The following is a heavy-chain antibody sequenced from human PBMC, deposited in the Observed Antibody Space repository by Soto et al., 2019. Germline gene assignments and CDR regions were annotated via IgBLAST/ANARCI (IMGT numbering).Heavy chain of an antibody. Sequence: PGGSLRLSFEASGFTFSDYYMSWIRQAPGKGLEWVSYISTSGGIISYADSVKGRFTISRDNVKNSLYLQMNSLRAEDTAVYYCARDDTYYYDSSDKDYFDYWGQGTLVTVSS. CDR2: ISTSGGII. CDR1: GFTFSDYY. J-gene: IGHJ4*02. D-gene: IGHD3-22*01. V-gene: IGHV3-11*01. CDR3: ARDDTYYYDSSDKDYFDY.